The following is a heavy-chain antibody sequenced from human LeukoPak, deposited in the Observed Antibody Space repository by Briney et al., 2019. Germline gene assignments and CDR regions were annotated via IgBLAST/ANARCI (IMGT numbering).Heavy chain of an antibody. J-gene: IGHJ4*02. D-gene: IGHD3-10*02. Sequence: PRGSLRLSCAASGFTFTNYWMHWVRQAPGKGLVWVSRINSDGSSTSYADSVKGRFTISRDNAKNTLYLQMNSLRVEDTAVYYCARDRGFYYVLDYWGQGTLVTVSS. CDR1: GFTFTNYW. V-gene: IGHV3-74*01. CDR2: INSDGSST. CDR3: ARDRGFYYVLDY.